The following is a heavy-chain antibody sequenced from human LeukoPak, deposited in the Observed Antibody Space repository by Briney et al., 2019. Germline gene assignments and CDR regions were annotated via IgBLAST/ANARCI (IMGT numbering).Heavy chain of an antibody. CDR1: GYTFTGYY. V-gene: IGHV1-2*02. Sequence: GASVKVSCKASGYTFTGYYMHWVRQAPGQGLEWMGWINPNSGGTNYAQKFQGRVTMTRDTSISTAYMELSRLSSDDTAAYYCATEGGRDGYNDDAFDIWGQGTMVTVSS. CDR2: INPNSGGT. CDR3: ATEGGRDGYNDDAFDI. D-gene: IGHD5-24*01. J-gene: IGHJ3*02.